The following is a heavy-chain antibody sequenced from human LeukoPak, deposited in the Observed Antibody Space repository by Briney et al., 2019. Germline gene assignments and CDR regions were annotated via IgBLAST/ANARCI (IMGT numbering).Heavy chain of an antibody. Sequence: SETLSLTCTVSGGSITSYYWSWIRQPPGKGLEWIGEINHSGSTNYNPSLKSRVTISVDTSKNQFSLKLSSVTAADTAVYYCARQFRSYYGNKIFDYWGQGTLVTVSS. CDR1: GGSITSYY. CDR3: ARQFRSYYGNKIFDY. CDR2: INHSGST. D-gene: IGHD3-10*01. V-gene: IGHV4-34*01. J-gene: IGHJ4*02.